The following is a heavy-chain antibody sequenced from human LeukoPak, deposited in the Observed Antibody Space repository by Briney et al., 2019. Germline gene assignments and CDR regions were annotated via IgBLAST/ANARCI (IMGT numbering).Heavy chain of an antibody. Sequence: GGSLRLSCAASGFTFSSYGMHWVRQAPGKGLEWVAFIRYDGSNKYYADSVKGRFTISRDNSKNTLYLQMNSLRAEDTAAYYCARDYGSGGAYFQHWGQGTLVTVSS. CDR3: ARDYGSGGAYFQH. CDR2: IRYDGSNK. J-gene: IGHJ1*01. D-gene: IGHD3-10*01. CDR1: GFTFSSYG. V-gene: IGHV3-30*02.